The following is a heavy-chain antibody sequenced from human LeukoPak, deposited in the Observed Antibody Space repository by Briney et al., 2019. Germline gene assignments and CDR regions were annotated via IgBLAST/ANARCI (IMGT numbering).Heavy chain of an antibody. Sequence: PGGSLRLSCVASGITFSTYAMSWVRQAPGKGLEWVSAISGSGGSTYYADSVKGRFTISRDNSKNTLYLQMNSLRAEDTAVYYCAEPEGGYYDIRPDWGQGTLVTVSS. CDR1: GITFSTYA. CDR3: AEPEGGYYDIRPD. V-gene: IGHV3-23*01. CDR2: ISGSGGST. J-gene: IGHJ4*02. D-gene: IGHD3-22*01.